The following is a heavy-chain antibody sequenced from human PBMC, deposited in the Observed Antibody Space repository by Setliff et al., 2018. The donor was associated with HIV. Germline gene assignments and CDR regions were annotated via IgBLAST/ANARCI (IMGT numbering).Heavy chain of an antibody. J-gene: IGHJ1*01. CDR1: GGSINSDNYY. D-gene: IGHD2-21*02. CDR2: IYYSGTT. V-gene: IGHV4-39*01. CDR3: ASRGIVVVTMSMPDEFFVH. Sequence: SETLSLTCSVSGGSINSDNYYWGWIRQASGKGLEWIGSIYYSGTTYYNPSLRGRVTISVDRSRNQFSLTLTSVTAADTATYYCASRGIVVVTMSMPDEFFVHWGHGTLVTVSP.